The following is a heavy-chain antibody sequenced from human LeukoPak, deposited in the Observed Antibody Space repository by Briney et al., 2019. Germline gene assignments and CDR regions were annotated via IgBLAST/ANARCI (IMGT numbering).Heavy chain of an antibody. D-gene: IGHD4-23*01. J-gene: IGHJ4*02. CDR3: ARMEMRRGNSPGHRFDY. CDR2: IIPIFGTA. CDR1: GGTFSSYA. V-gene: IGHV1-69*13. Sequence: ASVKVSCKASGGTFSSYAISWVRQAPGQGLEWMGGIIPIFGTANYVQKFQGRVTITADESTSTAYMELSSLRSEDTAVYYCARMEMRRGNSPGHRFDYWGQGTLVTVSS.